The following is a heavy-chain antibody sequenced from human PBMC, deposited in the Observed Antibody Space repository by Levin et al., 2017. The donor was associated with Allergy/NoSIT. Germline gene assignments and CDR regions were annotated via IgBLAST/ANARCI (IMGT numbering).Heavy chain of an antibody. Sequence: GGSLRLSCAASGFTFSSFGMHWVRQAPGKGLDWVAVISFDGSDKYYADSVKGRFTISRDNSKNRLFLQMNSLRAEDTALYYCTKDVVFGTSSWSLYYWGQGAQVTVSS. D-gene: IGHD6-13*01. CDR3: TKDVVFGTSSWSLYY. V-gene: IGHV3-30*18. J-gene: IGHJ4*02. CDR2: ISFDGSDK. CDR1: GFTFSSFG.